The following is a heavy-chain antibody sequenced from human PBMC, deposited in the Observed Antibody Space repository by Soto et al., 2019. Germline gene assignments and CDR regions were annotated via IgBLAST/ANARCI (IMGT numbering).Heavy chain of an antibody. CDR1: GFTFSNYG. V-gene: IGHV3-30*18. D-gene: IGHD6-19*01. Sequence: VQLVESGGGVAQPGRSLRLSCAASGFTFSNYGMHWVRQAPGKGLEWVGVISYDGSNQYYADSVEGRITISRDNSKNTLYLQMNSLRAEDTAVYYCAKDGNIYSSGWYAPSLDYWGQGTLVTVSS. CDR3: AKDGNIYSSGWYAPSLDY. CDR2: ISYDGSNQ. J-gene: IGHJ4*02.